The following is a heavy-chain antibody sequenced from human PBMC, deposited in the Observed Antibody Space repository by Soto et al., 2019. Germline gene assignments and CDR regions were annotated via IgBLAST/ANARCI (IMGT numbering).Heavy chain of an antibody. D-gene: IGHD3-3*01. CDR2: ISYDGDTQ. V-gene: IGHV3-30-3*01. Sequence: QVQLEESGGGVVQPGRSLRLSCAASEFDFSNFAMHWVRQAPGKGLEWMAVISYDGDTQYYADSAKGRFTISRDNSKNTLYLQMNSLTTEDTAVYYCVRGKWIFDLRSPFDPWGQGTLVSVSS. J-gene: IGHJ5*02. CDR3: VRGKWIFDLRSPFDP. CDR1: EFDFSNFA.